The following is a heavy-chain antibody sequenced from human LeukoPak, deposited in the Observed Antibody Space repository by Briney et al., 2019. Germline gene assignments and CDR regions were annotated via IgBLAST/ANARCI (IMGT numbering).Heavy chain of an antibody. J-gene: IGHJ2*01. CDR2: IIPIFGTA. Sequence: GASGKVSCKVSGGTFSSYAISWVRQAPGQGLEWMGEIIPIFGTANYAQKFQGRVTITTDESTSTAYMELSSLRSEDTAVYYCATPRSPDWYFDLWGRGTLVTVSS. CDR1: GGTFSSYA. V-gene: IGHV1-69*05. CDR3: ATPRSPDWYFDL.